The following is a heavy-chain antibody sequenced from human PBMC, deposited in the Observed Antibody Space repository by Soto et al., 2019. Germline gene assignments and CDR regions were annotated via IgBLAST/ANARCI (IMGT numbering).Heavy chain of an antibody. CDR1: GYTFTSYD. D-gene: IGHD2-2*03. J-gene: IGHJ3*02. CDR3: ARASYLDPAFDI. V-gene: IGHV1-8*01. Sequence: QVQLVQSGAEVKRPGASVKVSCKASGYTFTSYDFNWVRQAPGQGREWMGWVNPNSGNTDYAQKFQGRVTMTRNTSIRTAYMELGSLRSEDTAVYYCARASYLDPAFDIWGQGTMVTVSS. CDR2: VNPNSGNT.